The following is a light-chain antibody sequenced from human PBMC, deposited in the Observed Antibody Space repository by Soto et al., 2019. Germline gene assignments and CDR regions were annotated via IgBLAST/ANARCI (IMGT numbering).Light chain of an antibody. Sequence: EIVMTQSPATLSVSPGERATLSCRARQRVSSNLAWYQQKPCQAPRLIIYGASTRANVIPARFSGSGSGTEFTRTSSRLQSEDFAVYYCQQYNNWPPWTFGQGTKVDIK. CDR1: QRVSSN. J-gene: IGKJ1*01. V-gene: IGKV3-15*01. CDR2: GAS. CDR3: QQYNNWPPWT.